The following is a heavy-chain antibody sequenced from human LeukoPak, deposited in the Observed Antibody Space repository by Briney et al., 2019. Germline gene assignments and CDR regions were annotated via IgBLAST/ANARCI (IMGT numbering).Heavy chain of an antibody. CDR2: TRNKANSYTT. J-gene: IGHJ6*03. CDR3: AREGLSSSYYYYYMDV. V-gene: IGHV3-72*01. Sequence: PGGSLRLSCAASGFTFSDHYMDWVRQAPGKGLEWVGRTRNKANSYTTEYAASVKGRFTISRDDSKNSLYLQMNSLKTEDTAVYYCAREGLSSSYYYYYMDVWGKGTTVTVSS. CDR1: GFTFSDHY. D-gene: IGHD3/OR15-3a*01.